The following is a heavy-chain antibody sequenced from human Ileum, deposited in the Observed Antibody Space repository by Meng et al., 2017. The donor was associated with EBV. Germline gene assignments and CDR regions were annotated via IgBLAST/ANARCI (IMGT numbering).Heavy chain of an antibody. J-gene: IGHJ4*02. V-gene: IGHV4-4*02. D-gene: IGHD3-10*01. Sequence: QVQLQESGPGLLKLSGTLSLTCAVSGDSVSGSDWWSWVRQPPGKGLEWIGEVYHDGATNYHPSLKSRVTISLDKSKNEVNLHLNSLTAADTAVYFCARSSPIVRGLDYWGQGTLVTVSS. CDR3: ARSSPIVRGLDY. CDR2: VYHDGAT. CDR1: GDSVSGSDW.